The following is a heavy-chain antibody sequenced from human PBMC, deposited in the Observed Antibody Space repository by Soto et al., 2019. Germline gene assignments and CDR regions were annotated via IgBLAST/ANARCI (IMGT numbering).Heavy chain of an antibody. Sequence: PSETLSLTCAVSGYSISSGYYWGWLRQPPGKGLEWLGSIYHGGSTYYNASLNSRVPFPIDMTNNPVSLILNSVTAANTAVYYRASVGPWVPYYPDSSPYTFENWFDTWGQGTLVTVSS. V-gene: IGHV4-38-2*01. CDR2: IYHGGST. J-gene: IGHJ5*02. D-gene: IGHD3-22*01. CDR1: GYSISSGYY. CDR3: ASVGPWVPYYPDSSPYTFENWFDT.